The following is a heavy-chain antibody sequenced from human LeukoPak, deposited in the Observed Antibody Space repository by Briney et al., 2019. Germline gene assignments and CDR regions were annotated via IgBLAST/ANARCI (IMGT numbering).Heavy chain of an antibody. J-gene: IGHJ4*02. CDR2: INAGNGNT. CDR1: GYTFTSYA. D-gene: IGHD5-18*01. Sequence: ASVKVSCKASGYTFTSYAMHWVRQAPGQRLEWMGWINAGNGNTKYSQKFQGRVTITRDTSASTAYMELSSLRSEDTAVYYCARDRGVDTAMVYIDYWGQGTLVTVS. CDR3: ARDRGVDTAMVYIDY. V-gene: IGHV1-3*01.